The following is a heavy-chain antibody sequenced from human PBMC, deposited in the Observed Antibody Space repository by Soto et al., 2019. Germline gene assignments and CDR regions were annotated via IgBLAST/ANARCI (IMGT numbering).Heavy chain of an antibody. CDR2: IYYSWGT. CDR1: GAARSSCGYF. CDR3: TREQSDDNYFDP. J-gene: IGHJ5*02. D-gene: IGHD6-19*01. Sequence: QVKLQQSGPGLVKPSETLSLTCTVSGAARSSCGYFYTWVRQPPGKGLEWLGYIYYSWGTNYNPSLKRRVTISLDKSKRQFSLSLISVTAADTAVYYCTREQSDDNYFDPWGQGTLVTVSS. V-gene: IGHV4-61*08.